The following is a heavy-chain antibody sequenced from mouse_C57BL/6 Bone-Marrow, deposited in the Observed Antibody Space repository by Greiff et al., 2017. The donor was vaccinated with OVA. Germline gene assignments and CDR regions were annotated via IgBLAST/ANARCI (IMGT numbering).Heavy chain of an antibody. V-gene: IGHV1-26*01. Sequence: EVQLQQSGPELVKPGASVKISCKASGYTFTDYYMNWVKQSHGKSLEWIGDINPNNGGTSYNQKFKGKATLTVDKSSSTAYMELRSLTSEDSAVYYCAKSRLSSAAFDYWGQGTTLTVSS. CDR2: INPNNGGT. J-gene: IGHJ2*01. D-gene: IGHD1-1*01. CDR1: GYTFTDYY. CDR3: AKSRLSSAAFDY.